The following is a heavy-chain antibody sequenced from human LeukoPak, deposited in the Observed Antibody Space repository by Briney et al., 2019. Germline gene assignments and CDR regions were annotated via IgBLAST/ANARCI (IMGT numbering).Heavy chain of an antibody. V-gene: IGHV4-34*01. CDR3: ARGGAIAAAGKGNWFDP. D-gene: IGHD6-13*01. CDR2: INHSGST. Sequence: QASETLSLTCAVYGGSFSGYYWSWIRQPPGKGLEWIGEINHSGSTNYNPSLKSRVTISVDTSKNQFSLKLSSVTAADTAVYYCARGGAIAAAGKGNWFDPWGQGTLVTVSS. CDR1: GGSFSGYY. J-gene: IGHJ5*02.